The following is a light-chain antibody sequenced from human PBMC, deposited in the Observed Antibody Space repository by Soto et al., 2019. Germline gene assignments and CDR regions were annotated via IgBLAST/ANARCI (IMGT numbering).Light chain of an antibody. CDR1: SEHSGYA. CDR2: VNSDGSQ. V-gene: IGLV4-69*01. J-gene: IGLJ3*02. Sequence: QLVLTQSPSASASLGASVKLTCTLSSEHSGYAIAWHQQQPEKGPRYLMKVNSDGSQNKGDGIPDRFSGSTSGAERYLTISSLQSEDEADYYCQTWGTGIWVFGGGTKLTVL. CDR3: QTWGTGIWV.